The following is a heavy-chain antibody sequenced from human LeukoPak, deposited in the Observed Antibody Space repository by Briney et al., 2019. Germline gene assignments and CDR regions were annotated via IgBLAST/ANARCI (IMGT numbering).Heavy chain of an antibody. J-gene: IGHJ4*02. V-gene: IGHV3-66*01. CDR1: GFSVSSDY. CDR3: ARAEWDY. CDR2: IYSGGGT. D-gene: IGHD2-8*01. Sequence: PGGSLRLSCAASGFSVSSDYMSWVRQAPGKGLEWVSVIYSGGGTYYADSVKGRFTISRDTSKYTVYLQMNSLRAEDTAVYYCARAEWDYWGQGTLVTVSS.